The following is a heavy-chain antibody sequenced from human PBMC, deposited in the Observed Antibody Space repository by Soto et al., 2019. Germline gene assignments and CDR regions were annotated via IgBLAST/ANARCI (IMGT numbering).Heavy chain of an antibody. CDR2: ISGSGGSS. Sequence: GGSLRLSCAAAGFAFSTYAMTWVRQAPGKGLEWVSVISGSGGSSYYAASVKGRFTISRDNSKNTLYLQMNSLRAEDTAVYYCAKEIIYYYGMDVWGQGTTVTVSS. V-gene: IGHV3-23*01. D-gene: IGHD3-10*01. CDR3: AKEIIYYYGMDV. J-gene: IGHJ6*02. CDR1: GFAFSTYA.